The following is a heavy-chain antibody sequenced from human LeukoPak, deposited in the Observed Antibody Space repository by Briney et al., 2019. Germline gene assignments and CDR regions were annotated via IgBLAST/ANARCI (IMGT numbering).Heavy chain of an antibody. Sequence: EASETLSLTCAVYGGSFSGYYWSWIRQPPGKGLEWIGEINHSGSTNYNPSLKSRVTISVDTSKNQFSLKLSSVTAADTAVYYCARDTYDFSGSYYYGMDVWGQGTTVTVSS. CDR3: ARDTYDFSGSYYYGMDV. V-gene: IGHV4-34*01. D-gene: IGHD3-3*01. J-gene: IGHJ6*02. CDR1: GGSFSGYY. CDR2: INHSGST.